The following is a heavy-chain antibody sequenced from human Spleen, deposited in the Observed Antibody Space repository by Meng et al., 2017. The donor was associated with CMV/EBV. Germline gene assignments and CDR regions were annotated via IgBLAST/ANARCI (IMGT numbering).Heavy chain of an antibody. D-gene: IGHD2-2*01. CDR3: AKDMEDIVVVPAAYNWFDP. CDR1: FSSYG. V-gene: IGHV3-30*02. Sequence: FSSYGMHWVRQAPGKGLEWVALIRYDGSNKYYAESVQGRFTISRDNFKNTLYLQMNSLRVEDTAVYHCAKDMEDIVVVPAAYNWFDPWGQGTLVTVSS. CDR2: IRYDGSNK. J-gene: IGHJ5*02.